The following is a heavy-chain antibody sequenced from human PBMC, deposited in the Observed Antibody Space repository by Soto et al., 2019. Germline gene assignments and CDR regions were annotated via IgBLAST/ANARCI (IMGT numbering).Heavy chain of an antibody. CDR1: GYTFTNYA. CDR3: ARGDSSSPGGAY. CDR2: INGGNGNT. Sequence: QVQFVQSETEIKMPGASVKVSCQASGYTFTNYAIHWVRQAPGQRLEWMGWINGGNGNTKYSQKFQGRVTITRDTSASTAYMELSSRRSEDTAVYYCARGDSSSPGGAYWGQGTLVTVSS. D-gene: IGHD3-22*01. V-gene: IGHV1-3*01. J-gene: IGHJ4*02.